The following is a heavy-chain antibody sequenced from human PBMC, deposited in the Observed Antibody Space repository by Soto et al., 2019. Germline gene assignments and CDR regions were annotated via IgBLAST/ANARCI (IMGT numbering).Heavy chain of an antibody. Sequence: GGSLRLSCAASGFTFSSYGMHWVRQAPGKGLEWVAVIWYDGSNKYYADSVKGGFTISRDNSKNTLYLQMNSLRAEDTAVYYCARDGNSSSWYPPYYYYYYGMDVWGQGTTVTVSS. D-gene: IGHD6-13*01. CDR1: GFTFSSYG. CDR2: IWYDGSNK. V-gene: IGHV3-33*01. CDR3: ARDGNSSSWYPPYYYYYYGMDV. J-gene: IGHJ6*02.